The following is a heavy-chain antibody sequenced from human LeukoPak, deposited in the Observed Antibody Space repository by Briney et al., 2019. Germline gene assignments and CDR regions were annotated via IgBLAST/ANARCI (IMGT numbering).Heavy chain of an antibody. V-gene: IGHV4-59*11. CDR3: ARDPTTVTKGLDI. CDR2: IPYIGST. D-gene: IGHD4-17*01. J-gene: IGHJ3*02. Sequence: PSETLSLTCTVSGGSISSHYWTWIRQPPGKGLEGIGYIPYIGSTNYNPSLKSRVTISVDTSKNQFSLKLSSVTAADAAVYFCARDPTTVTKGLDIWGQGTMVTVSS. CDR1: GGSISSHY.